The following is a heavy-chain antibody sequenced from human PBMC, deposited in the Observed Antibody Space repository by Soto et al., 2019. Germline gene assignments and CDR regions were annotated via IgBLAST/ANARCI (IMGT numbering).Heavy chain of an antibody. CDR3: VRDRYSSGWYDY. J-gene: IGHJ4*02. CDR2: IHYSGST. V-gene: IGHV4-59*01. D-gene: IGHD6-19*01. CDR1: GGSIITYY. Sequence: SETLSLTCTVSGGSIITYYWTWIRQPPGKGLEWIGYIHYSGSTKYNPSLKSRVTISVDTSNDQFSLKLSSVTAADTAVYYCVRDRYSSGWYDYWGQGTLVTVSS.